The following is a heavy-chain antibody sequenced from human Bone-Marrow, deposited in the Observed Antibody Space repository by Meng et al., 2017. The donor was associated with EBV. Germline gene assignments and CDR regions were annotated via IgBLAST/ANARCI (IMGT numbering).Heavy chain of an antibody. CDR1: GFIFSGYG. CDR3: AKDLSGRFDP. J-gene: IGHJ5*02. D-gene: IGHD1-14*01. CDR2: IPSDASHNK. Sequence: GQWVESGGGVVQPGRSLRLSCAASGFIFSGYGFHWVRQAPGKGPEWVAIIPSDASHNKYYADSVKGRFTISRDNSKNTLYLQMNSLKIEDTAVYYCAKDLSGRFDPWGQGTLVTVSS. V-gene: IGHV3-30*18.